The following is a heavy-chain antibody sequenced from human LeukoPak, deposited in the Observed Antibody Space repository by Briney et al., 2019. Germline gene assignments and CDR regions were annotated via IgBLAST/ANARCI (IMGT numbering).Heavy chain of an antibody. CDR2: IYYSGST. D-gene: IGHD3-9*01. J-gene: IGHJ4*02. V-gene: IGHV4-59*08. CDR1: GGSISSYY. CDR3: ASKSRLTGTFDY. Sequence: KPSETLSLTCTVSGGSISSYYWSWIRQPPGKGLEWIGYIYYSGSTNYNPSLKSRVTISVDTSKNQFSLKLSSVTAADTAVYYCASKSRLTGTFDYWSQGTLVTVSS.